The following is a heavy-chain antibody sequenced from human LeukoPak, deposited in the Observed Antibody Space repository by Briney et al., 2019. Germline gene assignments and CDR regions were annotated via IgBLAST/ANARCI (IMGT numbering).Heavy chain of an antibody. V-gene: IGHV1-24*01. J-gene: IGHJ5*02. D-gene: IGHD1-26*01. CDR2: FDPEDGET. CDR3: ATVGPVGATSSAFDP. Sequence: ASVKVSCKVSGYTLTELSMHWVRQAPGKGLEWMGGFDPEDGETIYAQKFQGRVTMTEDTSTDTAYMELSSLRSEDTAVYYCATVGPVGATSSAFDPWGQGTLVTVSS. CDR1: GYTLTELS.